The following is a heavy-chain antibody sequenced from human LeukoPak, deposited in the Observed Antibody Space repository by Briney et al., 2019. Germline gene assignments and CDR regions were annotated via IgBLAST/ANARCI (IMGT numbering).Heavy chain of an antibody. CDR1: GFTFSSYA. CDR2: ISGSGSST. Sequence: GGSLRLSCAASGFTFSSYAMSWVRQAPGKGLEWVSTISGSGSSTYYADSVKGRFTISRDNSKNTLSLQMSSLRVEDTAVYYCAKGSSSGWSGDYFDYWGQGTLVTVSS. J-gene: IGHJ4*02. V-gene: IGHV3-23*01. D-gene: IGHD6-19*01. CDR3: AKGSSSGWSGDYFDY.